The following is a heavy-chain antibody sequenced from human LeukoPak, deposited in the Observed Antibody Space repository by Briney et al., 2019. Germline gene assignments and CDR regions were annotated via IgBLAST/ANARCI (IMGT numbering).Heavy chain of an antibody. J-gene: IGHJ6*02. CDR2: IYSSGST. Sequence: SETLSLTCTVSGVSIGGYWNWIRQPAGKGLEWIGRIYSSGSTKYNPYLKSRVTMSVDTSRNQFSLKVTSVTAADTAVYYCASDPHYYGLDRIAGGMDVWGQGTTVTVSS. CDR1: GVSIGGY. V-gene: IGHV4-4*07. D-gene: IGHD3-10*01. CDR3: ASDPHYYGLDRIAGGMDV.